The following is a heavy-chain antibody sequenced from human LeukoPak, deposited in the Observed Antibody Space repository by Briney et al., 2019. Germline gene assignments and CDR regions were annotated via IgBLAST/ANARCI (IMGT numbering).Heavy chain of an antibody. V-gene: IGHV3-53*01. J-gene: IGHJ4*02. CDR1: GFTISSNS. CDR3: ARGAYDYVWGSYLPGY. D-gene: IGHD3-16*02. CDR2: IYSSVT. Sequence: GGSLRLSCTVSGFTISSNSMSWVRQAPGKGLEWVSFIYSSVTHYSDSVKGRFTISRDNSKNTLFLQMNSLRAEDTAVYYCARGAYDYVWGSYLPGYWGQGTLVTVSS.